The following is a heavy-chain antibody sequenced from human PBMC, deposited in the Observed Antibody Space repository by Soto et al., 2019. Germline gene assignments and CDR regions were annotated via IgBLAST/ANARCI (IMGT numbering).Heavy chain of an antibody. CDR2: ISSSSSYI. CDR3: GRGLPDGWRRYCDY. Sequence: EVQLVESGGGLVKPGGSLRLSCAASGFTFSSYSMNWVRQAPGKGLEWVSSISSSSSYIYYGDSVKGRFTISRDNAKNSLYLQMNSLRAEATAVYYCGRGLPDGWRRYCDYWGQGTLVTVSS. J-gene: IGHJ4*02. CDR1: GFTFSSYS. V-gene: IGHV3-21*01. D-gene: IGHD3-10*01.